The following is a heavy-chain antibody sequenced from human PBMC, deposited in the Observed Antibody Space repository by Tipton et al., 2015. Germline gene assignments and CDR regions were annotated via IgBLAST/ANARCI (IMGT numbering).Heavy chain of an antibody. CDR3: ARDFTPYQYYGLDV. CDR1: GGSISSSSFY. J-gene: IGHJ6*02. Sequence: TLSLTCSVSGGSISSSSFYWDWIRQPPGKGLEWIGNIYYSGSTYYNPSLKSRVIISIDTSKNQFSLKLSSATAADTAVYYCARDFTPYQYYGLDVWGQGTTVTVSS. V-gene: IGHV4-39*02. CDR2: IYYSGST. D-gene: IGHD2-15*01.